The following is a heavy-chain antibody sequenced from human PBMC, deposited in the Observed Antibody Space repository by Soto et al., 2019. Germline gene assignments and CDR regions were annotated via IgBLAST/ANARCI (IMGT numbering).Heavy chain of an antibody. CDR2: INHSEST. CDR1: GGSFSCYY. Sequence: SETLSLTCAVYGGSFSCYYWSWIRQPPGKGLEWIGEINHSESTNYNPSLKSRVTISVDTSEDQFSLKLSSVTAADTAVYYCARSESVYSSGWYVRYWGQGTLVTVSS. CDR3: ARSESVYSSGWYVRY. D-gene: IGHD6-19*01. V-gene: IGHV4-34*01. J-gene: IGHJ4*02.